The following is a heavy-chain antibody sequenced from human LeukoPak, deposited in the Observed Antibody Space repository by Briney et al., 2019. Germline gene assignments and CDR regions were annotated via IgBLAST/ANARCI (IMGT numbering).Heavy chain of an antibody. V-gene: IGHV3-74*01. J-gene: IGHJ4*02. CDR1: GFSFSSKW. CDR3: ARSSSRWHSDY. D-gene: IGHD6-19*01. CDR2: INTDGSST. Sequence: GGSLRLSCAASGFSFSSKWMHWVRQAPGKGLGWVSRINTDGSSTTYADSVKGRFTISRDNAKNTLDLQMNSLRVEDTALYYCARSSSRWHSDYWGQGTLATVPS.